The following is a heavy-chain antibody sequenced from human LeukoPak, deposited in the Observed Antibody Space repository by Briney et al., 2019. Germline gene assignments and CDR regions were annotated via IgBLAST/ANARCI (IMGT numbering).Heavy chain of an antibody. D-gene: IGHD3-10*01. Sequence: ASVKVSCKVSGYTLTELSMHWVRQAPGQGLEWMGWINPNSGGTNYAQKFQGRVTMTRDTSISTAYMELSRLRSDDTAVYYCARDLWFGELFLSYWGQGTLVTVSS. J-gene: IGHJ4*02. CDR3: ARDLWFGELFLSY. CDR2: INPNSGGT. CDR1: GYTLTELS. V-gene: IGHV1-2*02.